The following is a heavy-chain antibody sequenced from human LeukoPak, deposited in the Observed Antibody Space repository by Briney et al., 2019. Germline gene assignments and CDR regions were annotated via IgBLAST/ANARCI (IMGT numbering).Heavy chain of an antibody. CDR2: ISGSGGST. D-gene: IGHD3-22*01. V-gene: IGHV3-23*01. CDR3: AKGHIESGGYYYFDY. J-gene: IGHJ4*02. Sequence: GGSLRLSCAASGFTFSSYGMSWVRQAPGKGLEWVSTISGSGGSTYYADSVKGRFTVSRDNSKNTLHLQMNSLRAEDTAVYYCAKGHIESGGYYYFDYWGQGTLVTVSS. CDR1: GFTFSSYG.